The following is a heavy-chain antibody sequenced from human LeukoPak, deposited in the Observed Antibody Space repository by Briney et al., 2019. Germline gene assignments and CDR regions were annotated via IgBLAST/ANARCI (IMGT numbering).Heavy chain of an antibody. Sequence: KPSETLSLTCVVSGESVSDFYWSWIRQSPGEGLEWISYVSSSGSTKYYADSVKGRFTISRDNAEKSLYLQMNSLRAEDTAIYYCARATATYSVSPGALDTWGQGTMVIVSS. D-gene: IGHD1-26*01. V-gene: IGHV3-11*04. CDR3: ARATATYSVSPGALDT. CDR2: VSSSGSTK. J-gene: IGHJ3*02. CDR1: GESVSDFY.